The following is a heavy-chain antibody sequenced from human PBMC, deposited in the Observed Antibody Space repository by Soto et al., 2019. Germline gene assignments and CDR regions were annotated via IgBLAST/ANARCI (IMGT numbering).Heavy chain of an antibody. CDR1: SGSIRSSNW. CDR2: IYHSGST. J-gene: IGHJ5*02. V-gene: IGHV4-4*02. CDR3: ASLYCSSTSCYWFDP. Sequence: SHPLSLTSFVSSGSIRSSNWWSWVRQPPGKGLGWIGEIYHSGSTNYNPSLKSRVTISVDKSKNQFSLKLSSVTAADTAVYYCASLYCSSTSCYWFDPWGQGTLVTVSS. D-gene: IGHD2-2*01.